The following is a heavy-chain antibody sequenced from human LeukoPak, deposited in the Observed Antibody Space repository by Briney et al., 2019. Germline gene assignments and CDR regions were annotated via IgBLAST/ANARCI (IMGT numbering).Heavy chain of an antibody. Sequence: SETLSLTCAVYGGSFSGYYWSWIRQPPGKGLEWIGEINHSGSTNYNPSLKSRVTISVDTSKNQFSLKLSSVTAADTAVYYCARGEFDLDVWGQGTTVTVSS. CDR2: INHSGST. J-gene: IGHJ6*02. D-gene: IGHD3-10*01. CDR3: ARGEFDLDV. CDR1: GGSFSGYY. V-gene: IGHV4-34*01.